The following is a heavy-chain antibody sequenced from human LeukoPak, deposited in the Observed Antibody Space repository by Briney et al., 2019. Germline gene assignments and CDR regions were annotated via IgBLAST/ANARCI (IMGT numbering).Heavy chain of an antibody. D-gene: IGHD6-13*01. Sequence: GGSLRLSCAASGFTFSSYAMHWVRQAPGKGLEWVAVISYDGSNKYYADSVKGRFTISRDNSKNTLYLQMNSLRAEDTALYHCARERGPYSSSPFDPWGQGTLVTVSS. CDR3: ARERGPYSSSPFDP. J-gene: IGHJ5*02. CDR1: GFTFSSYA. CDR2: ISYDGSNK. V-gene: IGHV3-30*04.